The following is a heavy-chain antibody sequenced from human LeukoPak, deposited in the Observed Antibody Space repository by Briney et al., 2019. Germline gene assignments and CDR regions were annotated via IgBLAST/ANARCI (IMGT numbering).Heavy chain of an antibody. Sequence: GGSLRLSCATSGFTFSGYSMTWVRQAPGKGLEWVSSITSTSSHINYADSVRGRFTISRDNAKSALFLQMTSLTDEDTALYYCARARLGYYDEYFDPWGQGTQVTVSS. V-gene: IGHV3-21*01. CDR2: ITSTSSHI. CDR3: ARARLGYYDEYFDP. D-gene: IGHD3-16*01. CDR1: GFTFSGYS. J-gene: IGHJ5*02.